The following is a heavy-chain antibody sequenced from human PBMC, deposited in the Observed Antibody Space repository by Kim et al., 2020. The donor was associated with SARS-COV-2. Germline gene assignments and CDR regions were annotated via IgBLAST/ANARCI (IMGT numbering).Heavy chain of an antibody. Sequence: GGSLRLSCVAFGFTFSRYGMHWVRQAPGKGLEWLALISYDGSNKYYADSVKCRFTISRENSKNRLYLQMNSQRAEDTAVYYCAKEKNYDSRGYLFDYWGQGTLVTVSS. CDR1: GFTFSRYG. J-gene: IGHJ4*02. CDR2: ISYDGSNK. D-gene: IGHD3-22*01. V-gene: IGHV3-30*18. CDR3: AKEKNYDSRGYLFDY.